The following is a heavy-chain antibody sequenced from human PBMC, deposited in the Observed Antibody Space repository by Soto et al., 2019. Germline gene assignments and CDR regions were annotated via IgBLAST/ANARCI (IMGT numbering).Heavy chain of an antibody. Sequence: PVGSLRLSCAASGFTCSSFWMSWVRQAPGKGLEWVANIKKDRSEKNYVDSVKGRFTISRDNAKNSLYLQMNSLRAEDTAVYYCAREEVESGGWQNWGQGTLVTVSS. D-gene: IGHD6-19*01. V-gene: IGHV3-7*01. J-gene: IGHJ4*02. CDR3: AREEVESGGWQN. CDR1: GFTCSSFW. CDR2: IKKDRSEK.